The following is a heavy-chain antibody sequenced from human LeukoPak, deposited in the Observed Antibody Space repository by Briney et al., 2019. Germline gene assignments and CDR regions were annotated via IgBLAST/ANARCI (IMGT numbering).Heavy chain of an antibody. CDR2: ISSSGTGI. CDR3: ARAMWDAFDI. D-gene: IGHD3-10*02. J-gene: IGHJ3*02. V-gene: IGHV3-11*01. CDR1: GFTFRDYY. Sequence: PGGSLRLSCAASGFTFRDYYMGWIRQAPGKGLEWVSYISSSGTGIYYADSMKGRFTISRDNAKNSLYLQVNSLRAEDTAVYYCARAMWDAFDIWGQGTMVTVSS.